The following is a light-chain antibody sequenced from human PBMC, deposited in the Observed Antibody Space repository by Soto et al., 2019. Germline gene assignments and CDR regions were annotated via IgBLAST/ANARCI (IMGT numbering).Light chain of an antibody. J-gene: IGKJ4*01. Sequence: EIVLTQSPGTLSLSPGERATLSCRASQSVSSSYLAWYQQKPGQAPRLLIYGASSRATGIPVRFSGSGSGTDFTITITRLEPEDFAVYYCQQYGSSPSTFCGGTKVEIK. CDR3: QQYGSSPST. V-gene: IGKV3-20*01. CDR1: QSVSSSY. CDR2: GAS.